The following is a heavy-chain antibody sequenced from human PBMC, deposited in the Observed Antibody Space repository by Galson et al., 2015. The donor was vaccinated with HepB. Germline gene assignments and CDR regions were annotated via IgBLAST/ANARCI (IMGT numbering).Heavy chain of an antibody. V-gene: IGHV1-46*01. J-gene: IGHJ6*02. CDR2: INPSGGST. CDR3: ARGGSLGGSGYYYGMDV. D-gene: IGHD3-10*01. Sequence: SVKVSCKASGYTFTSYYMHWVRQAPGQGLEWMGIINPSGGSTSYAQKFQGRVTMTRDTSTSTVYMELSSLRSEDTAVYYCARGGSLGGSGYYYGMDVWGQGTTVTVSS. CDR1: GYTFTSYY.